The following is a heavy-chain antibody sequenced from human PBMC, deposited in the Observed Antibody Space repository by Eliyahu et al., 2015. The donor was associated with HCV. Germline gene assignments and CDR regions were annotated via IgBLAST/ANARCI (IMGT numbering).Heavy chain of an antibody. Sequence: QVQLQESGPGLVKPSQTLSLTCTVSXGSIPXXXXFWSWIRQHPGKGLXWIGYMYYXGSPXYNPSLRSRVTISVDTSKNQFSLKLSSVTAADTAVYYCAETRRHYDSSGYYPFYYYYGMDVWGQGTTVTVSS. D-gene: IGHD3-22*01. CDR3: AETRRHYDSSGYYPFYYYYGMDV. CDR1: XGSIPXXXXF. CDR2: MYYXGSP. J-gene: IGHJ6*02. V-gene: IGHV4-31*03.